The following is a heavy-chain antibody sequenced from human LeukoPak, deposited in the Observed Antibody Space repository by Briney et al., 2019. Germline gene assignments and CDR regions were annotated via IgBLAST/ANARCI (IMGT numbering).Heavy chain of an antibody. D-gene: IGHD3-22*01. Sequence: SETLSLTCTVSGGSVSSGSYYWSWIRQPPGKGLEWIGYIYYSGSTNYNPSLKSRVTISVDTSKNQSSLKLSSVTAADTAVYYCARGYYYDSSGRLSYWGQGTLVTVSS. CDR3: ARGYYYDSSGRLSY. J-gene: IGHJ4*02. CDR2: IYYSGST. V-gene: IGHV4-61*01. CDR1: GGSVSSGSYY.